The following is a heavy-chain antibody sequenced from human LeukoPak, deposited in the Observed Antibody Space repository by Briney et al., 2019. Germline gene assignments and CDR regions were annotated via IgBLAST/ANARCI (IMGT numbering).Heavy chain of an antibody. CDR2: IYHSGST. V-gene: IGHV4-30-2*01. CDR3: ARVPSDVRWNDAFDI. J-gene: IGHJ3*02. Sequence: SQTLSLTCTVSGGSISSGGYYWSWIRQPPGKGLEWIGYIYHSGSTYYNPSLKSRVTISVDRSKNQFSLKLSSVTAADTAVYYCARVPSDVRWNDAFDIWGQGTMVTVSS. D-gene: IGHD1-1*01. CDR1: GGSISSGGYY.